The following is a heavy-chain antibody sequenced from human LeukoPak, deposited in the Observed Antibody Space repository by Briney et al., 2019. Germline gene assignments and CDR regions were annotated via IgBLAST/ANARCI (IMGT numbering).Heavy chain of an antibody. CDR2: ISYSGST. V-gene: IGHV4-39*07. Sequence: SETLSLTCTVSGGSISSPSSYWGWIRQPPGKGLEWIATISYSGSTYYNPSLKGRVTISEDTSKNQFSLKLTSVTAADTAVYYCARDFIDLYDRAITTALTYFDYWGQGTLVTVSS. CDR3: ARDFIDLYDRAITTALTYFDY. J-gene: IGHJ4*02. CDR1: GGSISSPSSY. D-gene: IGHD3-10*02.